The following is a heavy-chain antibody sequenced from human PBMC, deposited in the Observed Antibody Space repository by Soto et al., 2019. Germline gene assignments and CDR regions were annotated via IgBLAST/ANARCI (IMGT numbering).Heavy chain of an antibody. CDR1: GFNFMSFA. D-gene: IGHD5-18*01. J-gene: IGHJ4*02. CDR2: MSYDGNNE. V-gene: IGHV3-30-3*01. Sequence: QVQLVESGGGVVQPGRSLRLSCAASGFNFMSFAMHWVRQAPGKGLEWVAVMSYDGNNENYADSVKGRFTISRDNSKKTLSLQMNRLRPEDTAVYYCARIAVEDTDYFDYWGQGTLVIVSS. CDR3: ARIAVEDTDYFDY.